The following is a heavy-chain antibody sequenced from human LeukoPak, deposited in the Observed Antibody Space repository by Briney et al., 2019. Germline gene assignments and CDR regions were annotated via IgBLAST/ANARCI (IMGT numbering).Heavy chain of an antibody. J-gene: IGHJ4*02. V-gene: IGHV3-30*02. CDR1: GFTFSSYG. CDR3: AKDRPGRVGATGLDY. CDR2: IRYDGSNK. Sequence: GGSLRLSCAASGFTFSSYGMHWVRQAPGKGLEWVAFIRYDGSNKYYADSVKGRFTISRDNSKNTLYLQMNSLRAEDTAVYYCAKDRPGRVGATGLDYWGQGTLVTVSS. D-gene: IGHD1-26*01.